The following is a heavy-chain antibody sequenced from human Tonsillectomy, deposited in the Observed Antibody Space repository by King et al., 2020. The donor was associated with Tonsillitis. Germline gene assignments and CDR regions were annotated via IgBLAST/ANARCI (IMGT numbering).Heavy chain of an antibody. CDR3: ARGPLSGTFDAFDI. V-gene: IGHV4-34*04. J-gene: IGHJ3*02. CDR1: GVSFSGYY. D-gene: IGHD1-26*01. CDR2: INHRGST. Sequence: VQLQQWGAGLLKPSETLSLTCAVYGVSFSGYYWSWIRQPPGTRLEWIGGINHRGSTNNNASLNSRATISVDTSQNKFSLKLNSVTAADTAVYYCARGPLSGTFDAFDIWGQGTMVTVSS.